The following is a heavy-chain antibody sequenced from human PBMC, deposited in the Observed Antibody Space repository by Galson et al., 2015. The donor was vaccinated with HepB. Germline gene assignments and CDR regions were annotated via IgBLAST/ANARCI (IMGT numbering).Heavy chain of an antibody. Sequence: TLSLTCAVSGVSITNDYWWTWVRQPPGKGLEWIGEIHRSGSTNYNPSLMSRVTISLDKSKSQFSLRLNSMITADTAMYYCARRDYYDSTGYYIDWGHGALVTVSS. CDR3: ARRDYYDSTGYYID. J-gene: IGHJ4*01. D-gene: IGHD3-22*01. V-gene: IGHV4-4*02. CDR2: IHRSGST. CDR1: GVSITNDYW.